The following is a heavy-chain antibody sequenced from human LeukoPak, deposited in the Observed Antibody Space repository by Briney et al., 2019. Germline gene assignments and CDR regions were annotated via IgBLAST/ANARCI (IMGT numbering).Heavy chain of an antibody. J-gene: IGHJ6*03. D-gene: IGHD3-10*01. Sequence: GGSLRLSCAASGFTFSSYWMHWVRQAPGKGLVWVSRINSDGSTTTNADSVKGRFTISRDNAKNTVYLQMNSLRAEDTAVYYCARETLVRGYYYMDVWGKGTTVTISS. V-gene: IGHV3-74*01. CDR3: ARETLVRGYYYMDV. CDR2: INSDGSTT. CDR1: GFTFSSYW.